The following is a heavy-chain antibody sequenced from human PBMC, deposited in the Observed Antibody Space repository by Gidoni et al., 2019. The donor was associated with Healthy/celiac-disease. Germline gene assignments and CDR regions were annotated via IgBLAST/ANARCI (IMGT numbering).Heavy chain of an antibody. Sequence: QLQLQESGPGLVKPSETLSLTCTVSGGSISSSSYYWGWIRQPPGKGLEWIGSIYYSGSTYYNPSLKSRVTISVDTSKNQFSLKLSSVTAADTAVYYCARHRVGGLGDNWGQGTLVTVSS. D-gene: IGHD7-27*01. CDR1: GGSISSSSYY. CDR3: ARHRVGGLGDN. J-gene: IGHJ4*02. CDR2: IYYSGST. V-gene: IGHV4-39*01.